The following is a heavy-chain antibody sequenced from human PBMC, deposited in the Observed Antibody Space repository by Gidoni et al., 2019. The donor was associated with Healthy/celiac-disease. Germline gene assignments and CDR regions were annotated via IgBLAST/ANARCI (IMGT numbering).Heavy chain of an antibody. CDR1: GGTFSSYA. D-gene: IGHD3-22*01. J-gene: IGHJ3*02. CDR3: ARGTYYYDSSGYSHDAFYI. V-gene: IGHV1-69*01. Sequence: QVQLVQSGAEVKKPGSSVKVSCEASGGTFSSYAISWVRQAPGPGLEWMGGIIPIFGTANYAQKFQGRVTIPADESTSTAYMELSSLRSEDTAVYYCARGTYYYDSSGYSHDAFYIWGQGTMVTVSS. CDR2: IIPIFGTA.